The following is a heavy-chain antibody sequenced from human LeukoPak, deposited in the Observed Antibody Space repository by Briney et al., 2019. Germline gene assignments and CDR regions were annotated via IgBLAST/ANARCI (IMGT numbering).Heavy chain of an antibody. CDR1: GGSISTYY. CDR2: IYISGTT. D-gene: IGHD4-17*01. J-gene: IGHJ4*02. CDR3: ARGSDFGDC. Sequence: PSETQSLSRTVSGGSISTYYWSWIRQPPGKGLEWIGYIYISGTTNYNPSLKSRVTMSVDTSKNQLSMKLSSVTAADTAVYYCARGSDFGDCWAQGTLVTVSS. V-gene: IGHV4-59*01.